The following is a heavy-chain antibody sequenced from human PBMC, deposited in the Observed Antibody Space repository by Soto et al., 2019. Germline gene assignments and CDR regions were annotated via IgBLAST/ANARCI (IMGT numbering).Heavy chain of an antibody. CDR2: IYYSGST. D-gene: IGHD2-15*01. J-gene: IGHJ4*02. V-gene: IGHV4-30-4*01. CDR1: GRSISSVNYY. Sequence: QVQLQESGPGLVKPSQTLSLTCTVSGRSISSVNYYWSWIRQPPGKGLEWIGYIYYSGSTYYNPSLRSRVTISVDTPKNQFSLKLSSVTAADTAVYYCARYGSGECNRGSCYSPFDYWGQGTLVTGSS. CDR3: ARYGSGECNRGSCYSPFDY.